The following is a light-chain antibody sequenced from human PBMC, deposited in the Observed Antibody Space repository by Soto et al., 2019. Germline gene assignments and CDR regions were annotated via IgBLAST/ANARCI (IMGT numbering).Light chain of an antibody. Sequence: EIVLTQSPGTLSLSPGERATLSCRASQSLTTDYLAWFQQKPGQAPRLLLFNASSRATGIPDRFSGSGSGKDFTLPISRLEPEYFAVYYCQQYGTSLPWSFGKGTKVEIK. V-gene: IGKV3-20*01. CDR2: NAS. CDR1: QSLTTDY. J-gene: IGKJ1*01. CDR3: QQYGTSLPWS.